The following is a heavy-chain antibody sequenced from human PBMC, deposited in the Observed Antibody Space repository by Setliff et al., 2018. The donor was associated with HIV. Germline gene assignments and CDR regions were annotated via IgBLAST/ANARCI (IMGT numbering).Heavy chain of an antibody. CDR3: ARDYYDSSGYIFFPGLPDY. V-gene: IGHV1-2*02. CDR1: GYTFTGYY. D-gene: IGHD3-22*01. CDR2: INPNSGGT. Sequence: GASVKVSCKASGYTFTGYYMHWVRQAPGQGLEWMGWINPNSGGTNYAQKFQGRLTMTRDTSTNTVYMELSRLRSDDTAVYYCARDYYDSSGYIFFPGLPDYWGQGTLVTVSS. J-gene: IGHJ4*02.